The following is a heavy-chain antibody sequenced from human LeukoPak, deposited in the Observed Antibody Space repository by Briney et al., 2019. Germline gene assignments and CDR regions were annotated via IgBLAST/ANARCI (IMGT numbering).Heavy chain of an antibody. J-gene: IGHJ4*02. CDR2: ISGSGGST. D-gene: IGHD1-26*01. CDR3: AKPVRGSSRPYYFDY. CDR1: GFTFSSYA. Sequence: GGSLRLSCAASGFTFSSYAMSWVRQAPGKGLEWVSAISGSGGSTFYADSVKGRFTISRDNSKNTLYLQMNSLRAEDTAVYYCAKPVRGSSRPYYFDYWGQRTLVTVSS. V-gene: IGHV3-23*01.